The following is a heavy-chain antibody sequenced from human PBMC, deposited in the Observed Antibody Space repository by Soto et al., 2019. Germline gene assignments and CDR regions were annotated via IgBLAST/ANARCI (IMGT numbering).Heavy chain of an antibody. CDR1: GGSISSGDFY. CDR2: IYYSGST. CDR3: ARADDFSDRFHY. Sequence: QVQLQESGPGLVKPSQTLSLTCTVSGGSISSGDFYWSWIRQPPGKGLELIGNIYYSGSTYYNPSLRSRAIMSVDTSQNQFSLKLSSLTAADTAVYFCARADDFSDRFHYWGQGALVTVSS. D-gene: IGHD4-17*01. V-gene: IGHV4-30-4*01. J-gene: IGHJ4*02.